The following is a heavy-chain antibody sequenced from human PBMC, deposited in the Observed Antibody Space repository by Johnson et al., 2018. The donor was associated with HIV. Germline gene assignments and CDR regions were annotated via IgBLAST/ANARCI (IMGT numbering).Heavy chain of an antibody. Sequence: VQLVESGGGLVQPGGSLRLSCAASGFTFSSYAMSWVRQAPGKGLEWVSGISGRGGSTDYADSVKGRFTISRDNSKNTLYLQMNSLRDEDTAVYYCSRPWGASSSPDSFDLWGQGTMVTVSS. J-gene: IGHJ3*01. V-gene: IGHV3-23*04. CDR3: SRPWGASSSPDSFDL. D-gene: IGHD6-13*01. CDR2: ISGRGGST. CDR1: GFTFSSYA.